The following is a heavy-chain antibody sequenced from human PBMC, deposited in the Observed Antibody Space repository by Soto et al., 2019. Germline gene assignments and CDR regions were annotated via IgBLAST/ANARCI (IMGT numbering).Heavy chain of an antibody. D-gene: IGHD3-3*01. J-gene: IGHJ6*02. Sequence: EVQLVESGGGLVQPGGSLRLSCAAAGFTFSSRWMHWVRQAPGKGLVWVSHINSDGTTVTYADSVKGRFTISRDNAKNTVYLQMNSLRAEDTAVYYGARDDSYALDVWGQGTTVTVSS. CDR3: ARDDSYALDV. V-gene: IGHV3-74*03. CDR1: GFTFSSRW. CDR2: INSDGTTV.